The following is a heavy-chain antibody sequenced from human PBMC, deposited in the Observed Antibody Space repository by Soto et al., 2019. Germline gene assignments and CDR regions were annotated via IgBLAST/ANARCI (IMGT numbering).Heavy chain of an antibody. J-gene: IGHJ6*02. D-gene: IGHD6-19*01. V-gene: IGHV1-46*01. CDR1: GYTFTSYY. CDR3: ARDLMVAVSYYYYYGMDV. Sequence: GASVKVSCKASGYTFTSYYMHWVRQAPGQGLEWMGIINPSGGSTSYAQKFQGRVTMTRDTSTSTVYMELSSLRSEDTAVYYCARDLMVAVSYYYYYGMDVWGQGTTVTVSS. CDR2: INPSGGST.